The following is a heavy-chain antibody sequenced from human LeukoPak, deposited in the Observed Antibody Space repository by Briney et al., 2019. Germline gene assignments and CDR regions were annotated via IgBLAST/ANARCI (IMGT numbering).Heavy chain of an antibody. CDR1: GFTFSSYA. CDR3: AKKVGTTLGAFDI. Sequence: GGSLRLSCAASGFTFSSYAMHWVRQAPGKGLEYVSAISSNGGSTYYANSVKGRFTISRDNSKNTLYLQMNSLRAEDTAVYYCAKKVGTTLGAFDIWGQGTMVTVSS. J-gene: IGHJ3*02. CDR2: ISSNGGST. D-gene: IGHD1-26*01. V-gene: IGHV3-64*01.